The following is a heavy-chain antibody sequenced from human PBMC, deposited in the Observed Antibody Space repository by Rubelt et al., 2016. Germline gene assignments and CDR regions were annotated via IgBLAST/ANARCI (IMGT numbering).Heavy chain of an antibody. D-gene: IGHD3-10*01. V-gene: IGHV3-30*18. J-gene: IGHJ4*02. CDR1: GFTFSSYG. Sequence: QVQLVESGGGVVQPGRSLRLSCAASGFTFSSYGMHWVRQAPGKGLEWVAVISYDGSNKYYADSVKGRFTISRDNSKNTLYLQMNSLRAEDTAVYYCAKDSGPSAYYYGSGIRKQVDYWGQGTLVTVSS. CDR3: AKDSGPSAYYYGSGIRKQVDY. CDR2: ISYDGSNK.